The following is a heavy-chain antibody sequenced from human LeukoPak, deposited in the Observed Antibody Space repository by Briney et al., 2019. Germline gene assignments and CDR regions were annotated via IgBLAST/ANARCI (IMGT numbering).Heavy chain of an antibody. CDR2: MNADGRTI. V-gene: IGHV3-74*01. CDR3: ARAGNYYFDL. D-gene: IGHD1-7*01. CDR1: GFTFSSSW. Sequence: GGSLRLSCAASGFTFSSSWMHWVRQGPGKGLVWVARMNADGRTINYADSVKGRFTISRDNAKNTLYLQMNSLRTVDAAVYYCARAGNYYFDLWGRGTQVTVSS. J-gene: IGHJ2*01.